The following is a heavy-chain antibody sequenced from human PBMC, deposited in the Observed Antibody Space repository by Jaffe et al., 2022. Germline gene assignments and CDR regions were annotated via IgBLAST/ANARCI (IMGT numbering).Heavy chain of an antibody. J-gene: IGHJ3*02. V-gene: IGHV4-61*02. CDR3: ARVVRYQLLDAFDI. CDR2: IYTSGST. D-gene: IGHD2-2*01. Sequence: QVQLQESGPGLVKPSQTLSLTCTVSGGSISSGSYYWSWIRQPAGKGLEWIGRIYTSGSTNYNPSLKSRVTISVDTSKNQFSLKLSSVTAADTAVYYCARVVRYQLLDAFDIWGQGTMVTVSS. CDR1: GGSISSGSYY.